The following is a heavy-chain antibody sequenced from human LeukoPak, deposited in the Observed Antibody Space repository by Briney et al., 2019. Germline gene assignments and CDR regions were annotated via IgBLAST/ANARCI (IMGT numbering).Heavy chain of an antibody. CDR1: GFTFSHNA. V-gene: IGHV3-23*01. D-gene: IGHD3-10*01. J-gene: IGHJ4*02. CDR2: ISGSGDVS. Sequence: GGSLRLSCVASGFTFSHNAIHWVRQAPGQGLEWVSAISGSGDVSSYADAVKGRFTISRDNSKNTLYLQMNSLRAEDTAVYYCAKGAFSGTYSPFEDWGQGTLVTVSS. CDR3: AKGAFSGTYSPFED.